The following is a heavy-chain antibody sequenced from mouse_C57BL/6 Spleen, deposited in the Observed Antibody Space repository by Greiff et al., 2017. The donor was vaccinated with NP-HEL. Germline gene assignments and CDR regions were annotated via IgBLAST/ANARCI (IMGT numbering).Heavy chain of an antibody. CDR3: AKGAAHARENY. V-gene: IGHV1-59*01. D-gene: IGHD3-2*02. CDR1: GYTFTSYG. CDR2: IDPSDSYT. Sequence: VQLQQSGAELARPGASVKLSCKASGYTFTSYGISWVKQRTGQGLEWIGVIDPSDSYTNYNQKFKGKATLTVDTSSSTAYMQLSSLTSEDSAVYYCAKGAAHARENYWGQGTTLTVSS. J-gene: IGHJ2*01.